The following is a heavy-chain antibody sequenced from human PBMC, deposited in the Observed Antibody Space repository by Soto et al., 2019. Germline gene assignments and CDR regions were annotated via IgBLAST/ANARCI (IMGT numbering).Heavy chain of an antibody. CDR3: ASTVVAATTKNYYYYGMDV. V-gene: IGHV4-31*03. D-gene: IGHD2-15*01. Sequence: QVQLQESGPGLVKPSQTLSLTCTVSGGSISSGGYYWSWIRQHPGKGLEWIGYIYYSGSTYYNPSLKSRVTISVDTSKNQFSLKLSSVTAADTAVYYCASTVVAATTKNYYYYGMDVWGQGTTVTVSS. CDR2: IYYSGST. J-gene: IGHJ6*02. CDR1: GGSISSGGYY.